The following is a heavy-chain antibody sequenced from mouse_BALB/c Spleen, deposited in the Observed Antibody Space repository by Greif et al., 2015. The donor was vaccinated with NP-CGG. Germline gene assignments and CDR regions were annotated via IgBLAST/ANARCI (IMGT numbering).Heavy chain of an antibody. J-gene: IGHJ1*01. CDR3: AREDTPYWYFDV. CDR2: ISSGISTI. V-gene: IGHV5-17*02. Sequence: EVKLMESGGGLVQPGGSRKLSCAASGFTFSSFGMHWARQAPEKGLEWVAYISSGISTIYYADTVKGRFTISRDNPKNTLFLQMTSLRSEDTAMYYCAREDTPYWYFDVWGAGTTVTVSS. CDR1: GFTFSSFG. D-gene: IGHD5-1-1*01.